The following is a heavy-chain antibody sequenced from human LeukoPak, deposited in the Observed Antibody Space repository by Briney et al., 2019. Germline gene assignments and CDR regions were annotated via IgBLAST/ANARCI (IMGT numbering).Heavy chain of an antibody. CDR1: GFTFDDYA. D-gene: IGHD5-12*01. CDR2: ISWNSGSI. V-gene: IGHV3-9*01. Sequence: GGALRLSCAASGFTFDDYAMHWVRQAPGKGLEWVSGISWNSGSIGYADSVKGRFTISRDNSKNTLYLQMNSLRAEDTAVYYCARGPSGYHNTGGQGTLVTVSS. J-gene: IGHJ4*02. CDR3: ARGPSGYHNT.